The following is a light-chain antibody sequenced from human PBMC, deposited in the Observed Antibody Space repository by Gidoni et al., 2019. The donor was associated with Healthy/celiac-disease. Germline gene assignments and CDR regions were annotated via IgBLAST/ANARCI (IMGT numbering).Light chain of an antibody. V-gene: IGKV3-20*01. CDR2: GAS. CDR3: QQYGSSPYT. CDR1: QSVSSSH. Sequence: DNVLSQSPGTLSLSPGESANLPCRASQSVSSSHVAWYQQTPGQAARLIIYGASSSAPGIPDRISGSWARTDITPTISRLAPEYFADYYWQQYGSSPYTFGQGTKLEIK. J-gene: IGKJ2*01.